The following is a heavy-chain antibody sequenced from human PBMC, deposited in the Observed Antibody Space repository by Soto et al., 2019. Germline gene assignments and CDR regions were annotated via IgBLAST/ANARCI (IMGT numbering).Heavy chain of an antibody. CDR1: GFSLSTDDVG. J-gene: IGHJ4*02. V-gene: IGHV2-5*02. CDR2: IYWDDDK. D-gene: IGHD6-6*01. CDR3: ARSKYSISSFDY. Sequence: GSGPTLVNPTQTLTLTCTFSGFSLSTDDVGVGWIRQPPGKALDWLAVIYWDDDKRYSPSLKSRLTITKDTSKNQVLLTMTNMDPVDTATYFCARSKYSISSFDYWGQGALVNV.